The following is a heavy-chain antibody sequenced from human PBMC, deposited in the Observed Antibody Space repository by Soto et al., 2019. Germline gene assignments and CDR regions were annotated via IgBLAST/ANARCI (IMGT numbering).Heavy chain of an antibody. CDR2: ISSSSSTI. J-gene: IGHJ6*02. CDR3: AKDQAPSEHYYYGMDV. V-gene: IGHV3-48*01. D-gene: IGHD1-26*01. CDR1: GFTFSSYS. Sequence: GGSLRLSCAASGFTFSSYSMNWVRQAPGKGLEWVSYISSSSSTIYYADSVKGRFTISRDNSKNTLYLQMNSLRAEDTAVYYCAKDQAPSEHYYYGMDVWGQGTTVTVSS.